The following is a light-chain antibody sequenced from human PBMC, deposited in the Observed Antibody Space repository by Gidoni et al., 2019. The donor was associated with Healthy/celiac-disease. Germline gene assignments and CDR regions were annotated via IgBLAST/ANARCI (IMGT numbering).Light chain of an antibody. CDR2: DAS. Sequence: GTLASSPGESATSTRRDSQIVSSNLAVYQQKPGESPMLLIYDASNRATGSPARCSGSGCGTDFTLTISSLEPEDVAVYYCQKRSNWPPLTFGGGTKVEIK. CDR3: QKRSNWPPLT. CDR1: QIVSSN. J-gene: IGKJ4*01. V-gene: IGKV3-11*01.